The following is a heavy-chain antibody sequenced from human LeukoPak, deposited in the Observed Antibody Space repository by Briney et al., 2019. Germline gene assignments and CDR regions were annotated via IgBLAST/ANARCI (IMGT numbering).Heavy chain of an antibody. CDR3: AREDLQQQLVRGRFDP. CDR2: ISAYNGNT. V-gene: IGHV1-18*01. J-gene: IGHJ5*02. D-gene: IGHD6-13*01. Sequence: ASVKVSCKASGYTFTSYGISWVRQAPGQGLEWMGWISAYNGNTNYAQKLQGRVTMTTDTSTSTAYMELRSLRSDDTAVYYCAREDLQQQLVRGRFDPWGQGTLVTVSS. CDR1: GYTFTSYG.